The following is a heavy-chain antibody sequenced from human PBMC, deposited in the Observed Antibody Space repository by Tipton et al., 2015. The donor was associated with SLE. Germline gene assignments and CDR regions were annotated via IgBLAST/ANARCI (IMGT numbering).Heavy chain of an antibody. CDR2: IYYSGST. D-gene: IGHD3-22*01. CDR3: ARDQWDSSGDGYFDS. Sequence: TLSLTCTVSGGSISGHYWSWIRQPPGKGLECIGYIYYSGSTNYNPSLKSRVTISVDTSKNQFSLKLSSVTAADTAVYYCARDQWDSSGDGYFDSWGQGTLVTVSS. CDR1: GGSISGHY. V-gene: IGHV4-59*11. J-gene: IGHJ4*02.